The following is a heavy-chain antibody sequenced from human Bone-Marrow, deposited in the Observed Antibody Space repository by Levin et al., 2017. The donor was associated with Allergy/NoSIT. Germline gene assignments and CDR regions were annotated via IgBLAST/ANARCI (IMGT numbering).Heavy chain of an antibody. V-gene: IGHV4-34*01. CDR2: INHSGST. CDR3: ATKLVGGTAALY. D-gene: IGHD1-26*01. Sequence: SETLSLTCAVYDGSFSGYYWMWIRQPPGEGLEWIGEINHSGSTNYNPSLSSRVTISVDTSKSQFSLMLTSVTAADTAMYYCATKLVGGTAALYWGQGTLVTVSS. CDR1: DGSFSGYY. J-gene: IGHJ4*02.